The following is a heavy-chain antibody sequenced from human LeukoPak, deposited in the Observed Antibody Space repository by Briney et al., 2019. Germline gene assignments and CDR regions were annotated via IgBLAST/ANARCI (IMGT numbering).Heavy chain of an antibody. CDR2: IQYDGTNR. Sequence: GGSLRLSCAASGFTVSSNYMSWVRQAPGKGLEWVTFIQYDGTNRYYADSVKGRFTISRDNSRNTLYLQMNSLRAEDTAVYHCAKKGGFTYGDPFDYWGQGTLVTVSS. V-gene: IGHV3-30*02. D-gene: IGHD5-18*01. CDR3: AKKGGFTYGDPFDY. CDR1: GFTVSSNY. J-gene: IGHJ4*02.